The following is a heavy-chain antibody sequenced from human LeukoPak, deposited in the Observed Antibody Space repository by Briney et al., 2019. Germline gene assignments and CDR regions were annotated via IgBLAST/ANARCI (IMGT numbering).Heavy chain of an antibody. V-gene: IGHV4-39*01. Sequence: SETLSLTCTVSGGSISSSSYYWGWIRQPPGKGLEWIGSIYYSGSTYYNPSLKSRVTISVDTSKNQFSLKLSSVTAADTAVYYCHQRIYSSGWLDYWGQGTLVTVSS. CDR1: GGSISSSSYY. D-gene: IGHD6-19*01. CDR2: IYYSGST. CDR3: HQRIYSSGWLDY. J-gene: IGHJ4*02.